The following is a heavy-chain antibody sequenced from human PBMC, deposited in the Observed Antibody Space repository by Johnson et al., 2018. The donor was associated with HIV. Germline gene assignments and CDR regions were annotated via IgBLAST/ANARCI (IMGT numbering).Heavy chain of an antibody. Sequence: QVKLVESGGGLVKPGGSLRLSCAASGFTLSNYSMTWIRQAPGKGLGWVSSISVIGGTIYSADSVRGRFPISRANAKNSLSLQMNSLRAEDTALYYCARDSSVGTTDAFDIWGQGTMVTVSS. V-gene: IGHV3-11*04. CDR3: ARDSSVGTTDAFDI. CDR2: ISVIGGTI. J-gene: IGHJ3*02. CDR1: GFTLSNYS. D-gene: IGHD2-21*02.